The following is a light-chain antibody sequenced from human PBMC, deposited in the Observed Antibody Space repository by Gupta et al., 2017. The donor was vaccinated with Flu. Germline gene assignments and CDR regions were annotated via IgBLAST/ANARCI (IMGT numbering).Light chain of an antibody. CDR1: QSLSNY. V-gene: IGKV3-11*01. CDR2: DAS. Sequence: ASLSLSPGERAILSCRASQSLSNYLAWYQQKPGRAPRLLIYDASNSATGIAARFSGSGSGTDFTLTISSREPEDFAVYYCQQRSISPQVTFGQGTRLDIK. CDR3: QQRSISPQVT. J-gene: IGKJ5*01.